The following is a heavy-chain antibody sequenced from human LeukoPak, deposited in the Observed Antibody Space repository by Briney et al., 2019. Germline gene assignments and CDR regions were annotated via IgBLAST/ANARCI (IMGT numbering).Heavy chain of an antibody. J-gene: IGHJ4*02. D-gene: IGHD6-19*01. CDR1: GDSISNHY. CDR2: IYYSGST. V-gene: IGHV4-59*05. Sequence: SETLSLTCTVSGDSISNHYWNWIRQPPGKGLEWIGSIYYSGSTYYNPSLKSRVTISVDTSKNQFSLKLSSVTAADTAVYYCARRIAVADGHRSFDYWGQGTLVTVSS. CDR3: ARRIAVADGHRSFDY.